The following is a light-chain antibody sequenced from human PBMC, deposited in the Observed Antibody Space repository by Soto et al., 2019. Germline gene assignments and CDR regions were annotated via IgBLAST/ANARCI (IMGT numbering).Light chain of an antibody. CDR1: QSISTY. J-gene: IGKJ2*01. Sequence: DIQMTQSPSSLSASVGDRVTITCRASQSISTYLNWYQQRPGKAPKLLMSAASTLQSGVPSRFRGSGSGTVFTLTINTLQPEDFATYFCQQSFTHPPTF. CDR3: QQSFTHPPT. CDR2: AAS. V-gene: IGKV1-39*01.